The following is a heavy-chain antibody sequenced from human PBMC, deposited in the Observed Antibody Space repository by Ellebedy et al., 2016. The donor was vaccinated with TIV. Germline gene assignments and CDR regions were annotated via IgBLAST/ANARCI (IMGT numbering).Heavy chain of an antibody. V-gene: IGHV1-2*04. CDR1: GYTFTDYY. D-gene: IGHD2-21*01. CDR2: FNPNSGGT. CDR3: ARGGDYYGMDV. J-gene: IGHJ6*02. Sequence: SVKVSCXASGYTFTDYYIHWVRQAPGQGLEWMGWFNPNSGGTNYAQKFQGWVTMTRDTYISTAYMELSRLRSDDTAVYYCARGGDYYGMDVWGQGTTVTVSS.